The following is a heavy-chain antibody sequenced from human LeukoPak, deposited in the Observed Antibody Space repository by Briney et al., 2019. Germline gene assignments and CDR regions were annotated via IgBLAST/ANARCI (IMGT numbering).Heavy chain of an antibody. D-gene: IGHD5-12*01. CDR2: INPSGGST. Sequence: GASVKVSCKASGYTFTSYYMHWVRQAPGQGLEWMGIINPSGGSTSYAQKFQGRVTMTRDMSTSTVYMELSSLRSEDTAVYYCARGRGKRRLEQRGYSGYDYAYYYYYYMDVWGKGTTVTVSS. J-gene: IGHJ6*03. CDR1: GYTFTSYY. V-gene: IGHV1-46*01. CDR3: ARGRGKRRLEQRGYSGYDYAYYYYYYMDV.